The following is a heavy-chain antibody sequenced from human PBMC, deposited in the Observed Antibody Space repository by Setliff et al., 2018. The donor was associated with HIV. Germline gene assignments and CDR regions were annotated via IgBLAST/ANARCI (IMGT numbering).Heavy chain of an antibody. CDR2: VYSRGNT. CDR1: GDSFTTTSHS. Sequence: SETLSLTCDVSGDSFTTTSHSWAWLRQPAGRGLEWIGHVYSRGNTDYNPSLASRVSILMSTSEIQFSLTLNSVTAADTAKYYCARAKTIGVSAVFLDPWGQGTPVTVSS. CDR3: ARAKTIGVSAVFLDP. V-gene: IGHV4-61*09. D-gene: IGHD3-3*01. J-gene: IGHJ5*02.